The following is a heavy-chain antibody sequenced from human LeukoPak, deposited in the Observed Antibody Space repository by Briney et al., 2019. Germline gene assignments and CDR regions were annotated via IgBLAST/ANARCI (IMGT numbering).Heavy chain of an antibody. CDR3: ARETTTVAGTNDAFDI. V-gene: IGHV3-30-3*01. CDR1: GFTFSSYA. D-gene: IGHD6-19*01. J-gene: IGHJ3*02. CDR2: ISYDGSNK. Sequence: GGSLRLSCAASGFTFSSYAMHWVRQAPGKGLEWVAIISYDGSNKYYADSVKGRFTISRDNSKNTLYLQMNSLRAEDMAVYYCARETTTVAGTNDAFDIWGQGTMVTVSS.